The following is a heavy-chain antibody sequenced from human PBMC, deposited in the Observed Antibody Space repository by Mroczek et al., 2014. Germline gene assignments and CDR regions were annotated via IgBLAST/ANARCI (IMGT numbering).Heavy chain of an antibody. CDR1: GGSISSYY. D-gene: IGHD5-12*01. V-gene: IGHV4-59*01. J-gene: IGHJ4*02. Sequence: VQLVESGPGLVKPSETLSLTCTVSGGSISSYYWSWIRQPPGKGLEWIGYIYYSGSTNYNPSLKSRVTISVDTSKNQFSLKLSSVTVADTAVYYCARGTSGYVFFSTWSGGHFDYWGQGTLVTVSS. CDR3: ARGTSGYVFFSTWSGGHFDY. CDR2: IYYSGST.